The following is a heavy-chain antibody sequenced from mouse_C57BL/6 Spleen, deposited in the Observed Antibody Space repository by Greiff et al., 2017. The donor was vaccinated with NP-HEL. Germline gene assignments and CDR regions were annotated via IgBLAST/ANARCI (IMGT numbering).Heavy chain of an antibody. CDR2: IDPENGDT. CDR1: GFNIKDDY. Sequence: EVKLVESGAELVRPGASVKLSCTASGFNIKDDYMHWVKQRPEQGLEWIGWIDPENGDTEYASKFQGKATITADTSSNTAYLQLSSLTSEDTAVYYCTTSDYYGSSYFDYWGQGTTLTVSS. J-gene: IGHJ2*01. D-gene: IGHD1-1*01. CDR3: TTSDYYGSSYFDY. V-gene: IGHV14-4*01.